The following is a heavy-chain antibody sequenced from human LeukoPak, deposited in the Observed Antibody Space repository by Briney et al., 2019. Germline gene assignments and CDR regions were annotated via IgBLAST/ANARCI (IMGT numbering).Heavy chain of an antibody. Sequence: GESLKISCKGSGYSFTSYWIGWVRQMPGKGLEWMGIIYPGDSETKYSPSFQGQVTVSSDKSISTAYPQWSSLKASDTAMFYCARMATISMDFDYWGQGTPVTVSS. D-gene: IGHD5-12*01. J-gene: IGHJ4*02. CDR1: GYSFTSYW. CDR3: ARMATISMDFDY. CDR2: IYPGDSET. V-gene: IGHV5-51*01.